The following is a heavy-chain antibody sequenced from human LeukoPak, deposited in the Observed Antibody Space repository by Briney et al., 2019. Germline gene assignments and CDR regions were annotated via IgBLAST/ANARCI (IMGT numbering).Heavy chain of an antibody. CDR1: GGSISSGGYY. D-gene: IGHD3-3*01. Sequence: PSETLSLTCTVSGGSISSGGYYWSWIRQPPGKGLEWIGEINHSGSTNYNPSLKSRVTISVDTSKNQFSLKLSSVTAADTAVYYCARLGRVVTIFGVLKGSMDVWDKGTTVTVSS. CDR2: INHSGST. J-gene: IGHJ6*03. CDR3: ARLGRVVTIFGVLKGSMDV. V-gene: IGHV4-39*07.